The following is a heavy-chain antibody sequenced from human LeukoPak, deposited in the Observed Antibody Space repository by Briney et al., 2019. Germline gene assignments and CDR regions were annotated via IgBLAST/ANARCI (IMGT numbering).Heavy chain of an antibody. V-gene: IGHV4-38-2*02. Sequence: SETLSLTCTVSGYSISSGYYWGWIRQPPGKGLEWIGSVYHSGRTYDNPSLKSRVTISVDTSKNQFSLKLSSVTAADTAVYYCARHGTTVTYYYYYGMDVWGQGTTVTVSS. CDR2: VYHSGRT. J-gene: IGHJ6*02. D-gene: IGHD4-17*01. CDR3: ARHGTTVTYYYYYGMDV. CDR1: GYSISSGYY.